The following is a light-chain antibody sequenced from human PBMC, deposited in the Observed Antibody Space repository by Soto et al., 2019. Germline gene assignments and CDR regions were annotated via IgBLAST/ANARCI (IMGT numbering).Light chain of an antibody. CDR2: AAS. CDR1: LGVARY. V-gene: IGKV1-9*01. J-gene: IGKJ1*01. Sequence: IQLTQSPSSLSASVGDRVTITCRASLGVARYLAWYQQKPGTAPKLLIYAASTLQSGVPSRFSGSGSGTDFTLTISSLQPEDSATYYCQQYNSYSGTFGQGTKVEIK. CDR3: QQYNSYSGT.